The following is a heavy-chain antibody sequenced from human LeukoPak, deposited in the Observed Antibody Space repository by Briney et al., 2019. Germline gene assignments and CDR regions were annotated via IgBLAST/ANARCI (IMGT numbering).Heavy chain of an antibody. CDR2: IIPILGIA. Sequence: SVKVSCKASGGTYSSYTISWVRQAPGQGLEWMGRIIPILGIANYAQKFQGRVTITADKSTSTAYMELSSLRSEDTAVYYCASQDNYDLIDYWGQGTLVTVSS. CDR3: ASQDNYDLIDY. CDR1: GGTYSSYT. D-gene: IGHD3-22*01. J-gene: IGHJ4*02. V-gene: IGHV1-69*02.